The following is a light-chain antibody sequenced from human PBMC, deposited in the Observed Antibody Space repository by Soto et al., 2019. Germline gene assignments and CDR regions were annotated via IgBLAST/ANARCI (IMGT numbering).Light chain of an antibody. V-gene: IGKV2-28*01. CDR2: LGS. CDR3: MQAIQAPRT. Sequence: DIVLTQSPLSLPVTPGEPASISCRSSQSLLHSNGNIYLVWYLQKPGQSPQLLISLGSIRASGVPDRFSGSGSGTDFTLKITRVEAEDVGVYYCMQAIQAPRTFGLGTKVEIK. J-gene: IGKJ1*01. CDR1: QSLLHSNGNIY.